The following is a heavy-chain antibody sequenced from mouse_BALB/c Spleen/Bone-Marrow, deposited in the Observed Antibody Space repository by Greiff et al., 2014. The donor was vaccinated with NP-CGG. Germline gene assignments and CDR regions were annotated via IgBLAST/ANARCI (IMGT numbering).Heavy chain of an antibody. CDR3: ARHANWDWFAY. CDR2: INSDGGST. D-gene: IGHD4-1*01. CDR1: EYEFPSHD. Sequence: DVKLQESGGGLVQPGESLKLSCESNEYEFPSHDMSWVRKTPEKRLELVAAINSDGGSTYYPDTMERRFIISRDNTKKTLYLQMSSLRSEDTALYYGARHANWDWFAYWGQGTLVTVSA. J-gene: IGHJ3*01. V-gene: IGHV5-2*01.